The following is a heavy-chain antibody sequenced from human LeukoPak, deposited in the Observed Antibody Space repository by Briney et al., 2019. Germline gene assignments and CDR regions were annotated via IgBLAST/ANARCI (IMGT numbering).Heavy chain of an antibody. Sequence: GGSLRLSCAASGFTFSAYSMNWVRQAPGKGLEWVSSTTPSSSSIFYADSVKGRFTISRDNAKNLLYLQMSSLRAEDTAVYYCASDYDSPFDFWGQGTLVTVSS. CDR1: GFTFSAYS. CDR2: TTPSSSSI. CDR3: ASDYDSPFDF. D-gene: IGHD5-12*01. J-gene: IGHJ4*02. V-gene: IGHV3-21*06.